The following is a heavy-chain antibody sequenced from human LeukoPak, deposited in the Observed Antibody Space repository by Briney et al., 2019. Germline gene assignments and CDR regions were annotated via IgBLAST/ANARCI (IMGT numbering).Heavy chain of an antibody. CDR2: ISGSGGST. CDR3: ARDRSHSSGWYSCPFDP. V-gene: IGHV3-23*01. J-gene: IGHJ5*02. D-gene: IGHD6-13*01. CDR1: GFTFSSYA. Sequence: PGGSLRLSCAASGFTFSSYAMSWVRQAPGKGLEWVSAISGSGGSTYYADSVKGRFTISRDNAKNSLYLQMNSLRAEDTAVYYCARDRSHSSGWYSCPFDPWGQGTLVTVSS.